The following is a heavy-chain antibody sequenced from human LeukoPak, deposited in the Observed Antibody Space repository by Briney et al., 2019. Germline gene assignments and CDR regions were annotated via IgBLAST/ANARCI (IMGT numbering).Heavy chain of an antibody. D-gene: IGHD6-13*01. CDR3: ARGVAAAGHAFDI. J-gene: IGHJ3*02. CDR2: INHSGST. Sequence: SETLSLTCAVYGGSFSGYYWSWIRQPPGKGLEWIGEINHSGSTNYNPSLKSRVTISVDTSKNQFSLKLSSVTAADTAVYYCARGVAAAGHAFDIWGQGTVVTVSS. CDR1: GGSFSGYY. V-gene: IGHV4-34*01.